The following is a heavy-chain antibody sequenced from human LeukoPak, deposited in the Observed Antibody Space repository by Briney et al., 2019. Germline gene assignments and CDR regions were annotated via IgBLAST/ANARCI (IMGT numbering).Heavy chain of an antibody. CDR2: IRSKAYGGTT. CDR1: GFTFGDYA. CDR3: TREIGGFYCGGDCYYNWFDP. J-gene: IGHJ5*02. V-gene: IGHV3-49*04. Sequence: PGGSLRLSCTASGFTFGDYAMSWVRQAPGKGLEWVGFIRSKAYGGTTEYAASVKGRFTISRDDSKSIAYLQMNSLKTEDTAVYYCTREIGGFYCGGDCYYNWFDPWGQGTLVTVSS. D-gene: IGHD2-21*02.